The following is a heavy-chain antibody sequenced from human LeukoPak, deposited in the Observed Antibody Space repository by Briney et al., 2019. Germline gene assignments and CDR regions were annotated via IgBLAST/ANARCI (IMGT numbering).Heavy chain of an antibody. CDR2: IRYDGSNK. Sequence: PGGSLRLSCAASGFTFSSYGMHWVRQAPGKGLEWVAFIRYDGSNKYYADSVKGRFTISRDNSKNTLYLQMNSLRAEDTAVYYCAKGDSGYDYVLDYWGQGTLVTVSS. D-gene: IGHD5-12*01. J-gene: IGHJ4*02. V-gene: IGHV3-30*02. CDR3: AKGDSGYDYVLDY. CDR1: GFTFSSYG.